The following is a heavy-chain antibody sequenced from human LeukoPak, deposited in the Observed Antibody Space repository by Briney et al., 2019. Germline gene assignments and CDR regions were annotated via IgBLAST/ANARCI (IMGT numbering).Heavy chain of an antibody. CDR1: GFTFSSHW. V-gene: IGHV3-7*01. CDR2: IKKDVGEK. Sequence: PGGSLRLSCAASGFTFSSHWMTWIRQAPGKGLEWVASIKKDVGEKFYVDSVKGRFTISRDNANNSLYLHMNSLRVEDTAVYYCAKDGGRLQYAYMDVWGKGTTVTVSS. CDR3: AKDGGRLQYAYMDV. D-gene: IGHD4-11*01. J-gene: IGHJ6*03.